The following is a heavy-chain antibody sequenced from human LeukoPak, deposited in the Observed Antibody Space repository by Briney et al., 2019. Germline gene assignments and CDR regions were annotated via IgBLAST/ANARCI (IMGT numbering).Heavy chain of an antibody. CDR1: GYTFTSYD. CDR3: ARGRIPYYYGSGRGPPDY. V-gene: IGHV1-8*01. J-gene: IGHJ4*02. Sequence: ASVKVSCKASGYTFTSYDINWVRQATGQGLEWMGWMNPNSGNTGYAQKFQGRVTMTRNTSISTAYMELSSLRSEDTAVYYCARGRIPYYYGSGRGPPDYWGRGTLVTVSS. D-gene: IGHD3-10*01. CDR2: MNPNSGNT.